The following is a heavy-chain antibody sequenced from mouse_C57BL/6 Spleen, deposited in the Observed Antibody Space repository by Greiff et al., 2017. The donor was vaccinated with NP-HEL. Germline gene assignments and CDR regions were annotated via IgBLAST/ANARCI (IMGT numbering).Heavy chain of an antibody. CDR2: IDPSDSYT. V-gene: IGHV1-69*01. CDR3: ARSGYSKGYYFDY. Sequence: QVQLKQPGAELVMPGASVKLSCKASGYTFTSYWMHWVKQRPGQGLEWIGEIDPSDSYTNYNQKFKGKSTLTVDKSSSTAYMQLSSLTSEDSAVYYCARSGYSKGYYFDYWGQGTTLTVSS. CDR1: GYTFTSYW. D-gene: IGHD2-5*01. J-gene: IGHJ2*01.